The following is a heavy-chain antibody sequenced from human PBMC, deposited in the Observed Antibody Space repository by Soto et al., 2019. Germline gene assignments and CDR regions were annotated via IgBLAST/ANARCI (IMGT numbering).Heavy chain of an antibody. CDR2: IYYSGST. CDR3: ARSGYSYGPNPLLY. D-gene: IGHD5-18*01. V-gene: IGHV4-39*07. CDR1: GGSISSSSYF. J-gene: IGHJ4*02. Sequence: SETLSLTCTVSGGSISSSSYFWGWIRQPPGKGLEWIGSIYYSGSTYYNPSLKSRVTVSVDTSKNQFSLKLSSVTAADTAVYYCARSGYSYGPNPLLYWGQGTLVTVSS.